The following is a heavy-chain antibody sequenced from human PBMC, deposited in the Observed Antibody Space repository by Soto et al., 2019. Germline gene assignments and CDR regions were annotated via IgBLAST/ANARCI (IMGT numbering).Heavy chain of an antibody. J-gene: IGHJ3*02. D-gene: IGHD4-17*01. Sequence: SETLSLTCTVSGGSISSSSYYWGWIRQPPGKGLEWIGSIYYSGSTYYNPSLKSRVTISVDTSKNQFSLKLSSVTAADTAVYYCARPPTVTTPDAFDIWGQGTMVNVSS. CDR3: ARPPTVTTPDAFDI. V-gene: IGHV4-39*01. CDR1: GGSISSSSYY. CDR2: IYYSGST.